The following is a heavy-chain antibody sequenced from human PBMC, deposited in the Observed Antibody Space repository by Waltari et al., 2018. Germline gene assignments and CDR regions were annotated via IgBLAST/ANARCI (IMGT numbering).Heavy chain of an antibody. D-gene: IGHD3-10*01. Sequence: QVQLQESGPGLVKPSETLSLICSVSGGSISTHFWGWIRQPPGKTLEWIGNIYSSGSTNYNPFLTSRVTISLDMSKNQFSLKLRSVSAADTAVYYCARASYGSGSSWFDPWGQGNLVTVSS. CDR3: ARASYGSGSSWFDP. V-gene: IGHV4-59*11. CDR1: GGSISTHF. CDR2: IYSSGST. J-gene: IGHJ5*02.